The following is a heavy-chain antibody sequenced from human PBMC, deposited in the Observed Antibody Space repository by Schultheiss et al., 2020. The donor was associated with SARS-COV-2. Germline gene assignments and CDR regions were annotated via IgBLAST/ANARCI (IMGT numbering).Heavy chain of an antibody. D-gene: IGHD6-13*01. CDR1: GGSISSSSYY. CDR3: ARETGYSSSCYGY. J-gene: IGHJ4*02. CDR2: IYYSGST. Sequence: SETLSLTCTVSGGSISSSSYYWGWIRQPPGKGLEWIGYIYYSGSTNYNPSLKSRVTISVDTSKNQFSLKLSSLTAADTAVYYCARETGYSSSCYGYWGQGTLVTVSS. V-gene: IGHV4-61*05.